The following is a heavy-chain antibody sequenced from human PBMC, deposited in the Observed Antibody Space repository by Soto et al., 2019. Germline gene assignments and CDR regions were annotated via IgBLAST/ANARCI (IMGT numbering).Heavy chain of an antibody. D-gene: IGHD3-9*01. CDR3: ARSTYYDILTGSYYYYAMDV. Sequence: GGSLRLSCAASGFTVGSNYMSCVRQAPGKGLEWVSVIYSEGTPYYADSVKGRFTISRENSNNTLYLHMNNLRAEDTAVYYCARSTYYDILTGSYYYYAMDVWGQGTTVTVSS. CDR1: GFTVGSNY. CDR2: IYSEGTP. V-gene: IGHV3-53*01. J-gene: IGHJ6*02.